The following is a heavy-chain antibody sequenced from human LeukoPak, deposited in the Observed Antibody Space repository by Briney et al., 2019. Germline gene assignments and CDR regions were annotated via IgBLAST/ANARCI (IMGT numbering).Heavy chain of an antibody. CDR1: GGTFSSYA. J-gene: IGHJ5*02. Sequence: SVKVSCKASGGTFSSYAISWVRQAPGQGLERMGGIIPIFGTANYAQKFQGRVTITTDESTSTAYMELSSLRSEDTAVYYCARASKATVVTPFEYFDPWGQGTLVTVSS. D-gene: IGHD4-23*01. V-gene: IGHV1-69*05. CDR3: ARASKATVVTPFEYFDP. CDR2: IIPIFGTA.